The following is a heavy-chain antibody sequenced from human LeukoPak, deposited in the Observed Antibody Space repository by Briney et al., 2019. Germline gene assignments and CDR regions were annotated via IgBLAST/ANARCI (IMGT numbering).Heavy chain of an antibody. CDR2: IRYDGSNK. V-gene: IGHV3-30*02. CDR1: GFTFSSYV. J-gene: IGHJ4*02. CDR3: AKDFHIAVAGTVNY. Sequence: TGGSLRLSCAAPGFTFSSYVMHWVRQAPGKGLEWVAFIRYDGSNKYYADSVKGRFTISRDNSKNTLYLQMNSLRAEDTAVYYCAKDFHIAVAGTVNYWGQGTLVTVSS. D-gene: IGHD6-19*01.